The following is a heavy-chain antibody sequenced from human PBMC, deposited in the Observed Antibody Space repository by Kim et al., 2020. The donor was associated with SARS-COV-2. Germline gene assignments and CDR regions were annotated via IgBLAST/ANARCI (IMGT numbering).Heavy chain of an antibody. CDR2: NNDRRSDI. CDR3: ARDNSWAVVI. D-gene: IGHD1-20*01. CDR1: GFTFSSYN. J-gene: IGHJ3*02. V-gene: IGHV3-48*01. Sequence: GGSLRLSCAASGFTFSSYNMHWVRQAPGKGLEWVSLNNDRRSDIYYADSVKGRFTISRDNAKNSLYLQMNSLRAEDTAVYYCARDNSWAVVIWGQGTMVTVSS.